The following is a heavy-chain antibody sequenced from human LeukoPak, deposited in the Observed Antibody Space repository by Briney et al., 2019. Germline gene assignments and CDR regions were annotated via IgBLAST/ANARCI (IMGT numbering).Heavy chain of an antibody. CDR3: ARGEGSSWSHDY. CDR1: GVSISSGGYY. CDR2: IYYSGST. V-gene: IGHV4-31*03. Sequence: PSETLSLTCTVSGVSISSGGYYWSWIRQHPGKGLEWIGYIYYSGSTYYNPSLKSRLTISLDTSNNQFSLKLSSVTAEDTAVYYCARGEGSSWSHDYWGQGTLVTVSS. J-gene: IGHJ4*02. D-gene: IGHD6-13*01.